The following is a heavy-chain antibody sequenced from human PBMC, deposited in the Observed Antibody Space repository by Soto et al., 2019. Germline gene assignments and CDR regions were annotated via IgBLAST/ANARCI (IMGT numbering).Heavy chain of an antibody. Sequence: PSETLSLTCTVSGDSVSSVGFHWAWLRRPPGKGLEWIGYIYNGGSTYYGPSLESRMHMSLDATRNNYSLRLTSVTVADTDVYFCASAQVGLDTVSSFDDWGQGQLGT. CDR2: IYNGGST. J-gene: IGHJ4*02. CDR3: ASAQVGLDTVSSFDD. CDR1: GDSVSSVGFH. V-gene: IGHV4-30-4*01. D-gene: IGHD4-4*01.